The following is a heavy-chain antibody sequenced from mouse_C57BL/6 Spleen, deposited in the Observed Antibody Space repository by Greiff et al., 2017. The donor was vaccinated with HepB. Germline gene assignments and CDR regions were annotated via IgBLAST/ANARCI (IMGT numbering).Heavy chain of an antibody. CDR3: ARDYRKRYFDV. V-gene: IGHV5-4*01. D-gene: IGHD2-14*01. CDR1: GFTFSSYA. CDR2: ISDGGSYT. Sequence: EVQVVESGGGLVKPGGSLKLSCAASGFTFSSYAMSWVRQTPEKRLEWVATISDGGSYTYYPDNVKGRFTISRDNAKNNMYLQMSHLKSEDTAMYYCARDYRKRYFDVWGTGTTVTVSS. J-gene: IGHJ1*03.